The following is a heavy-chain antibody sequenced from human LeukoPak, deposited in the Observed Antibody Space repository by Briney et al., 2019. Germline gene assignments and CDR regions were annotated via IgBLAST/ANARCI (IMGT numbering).Heavy chain of an antibody. V-gene: IGHV3-53*01. J-gene: IGHJ3*02. CDR1: GFTVSSNY. CDR3: AREFRDAFDI. Sequence: GSLRLSCAASGFTVSSNYMSWVRQAPGKGLEWVSVIYSGGSTYYADSVKGRFTISRDNSKNTRYLQMNSLRAEDTAVYYCAREFRDAFDIWGQGTMVTVSS. CDR2: IYSGGST.